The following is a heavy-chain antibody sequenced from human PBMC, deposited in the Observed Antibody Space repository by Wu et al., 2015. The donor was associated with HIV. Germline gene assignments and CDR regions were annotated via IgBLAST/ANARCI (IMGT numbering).Heavy chain of an antibody. CDR1: GYTFNTYH. Sequence: QVQLVQSGAEVKEPGSSVKVSCKASGYTFNTYHINWVRQAPGQGLEWMGWLNPSNGRTVLAQKFQGRITMTRSVSISTAYMELSSLRSDDTAVYYCARREFGENYFDYWGQGTLVTVSS. J-gene: IGHJ4*02. CDR3: ARREFGENYFDY. V-gene: IGHV1-8*01. D-gene: IGHD3-10*01. CDR2: LNPSNGRT.